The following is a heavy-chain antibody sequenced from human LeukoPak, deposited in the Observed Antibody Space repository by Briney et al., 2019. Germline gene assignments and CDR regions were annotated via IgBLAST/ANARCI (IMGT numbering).Heavy chain of an antibody. D-gene: IGHD5-12*01. CDR3: ARGGGYVGYGQDL. CDR1: GFTFSSYA. CDR2: ITGSGDST. V-gene: IGHV3-64*01. J-gene: IGHJ5*02. Sequence: HPGGSLRLSCEASGFTFSSYALHWVRQAPGKGLEFVSAITGSGDSTYYANSVKGRFTISRDNSKNTLYLQMGSLRAEDMAVYFCARGGGYVGYGQDLWGQGTLVTVSS.